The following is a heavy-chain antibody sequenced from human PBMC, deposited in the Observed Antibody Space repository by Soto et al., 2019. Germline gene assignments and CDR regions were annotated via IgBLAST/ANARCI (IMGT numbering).Heavy chain of an antibody. D-gene: IGHD7-27*01. V-gene: IGHV1-46*01. Sequence: ASVKVSFKASGYTFTSYYMHWVRQAPGQGLEWMGIINPSGGSTSYAQKFQGRVTMTRDTSTSTVYMELSSLRSEDTAVYYCARVWRDGDWGVPQYYYYGMDVRAQGTTDTFSS. CDR3: ARVWRDGDWGVPQYYYYGMDV. CDR2: INPSGGST. J-gene: IGHJ6*02. CDR1: GYTFTSYY.